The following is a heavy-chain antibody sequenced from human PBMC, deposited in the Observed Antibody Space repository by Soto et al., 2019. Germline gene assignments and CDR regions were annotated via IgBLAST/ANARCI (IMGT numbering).Heavy chain of an antibody. V-gene: IGHV3-21*01. D-gene: IGHD5-18*01. J-gene: IGHJ5*02. CDR3: ARDRNTAMGNWFDP. CDR1: GFTFSSYS. Sequence: GGSLRLSCAASGFTFSSYSMNWVRQAPGKGLEWVSSISSSSSYIYYADSVEGRFTISRDNAKNSLYLQMNSLRAEDTAVYYCARDRNTAMGNWFDPWGQGTLVTVSS. CDR2: ISSSSSYI.